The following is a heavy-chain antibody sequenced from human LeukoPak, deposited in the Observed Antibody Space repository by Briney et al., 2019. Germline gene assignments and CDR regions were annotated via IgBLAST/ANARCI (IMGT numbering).Heavy chain of an antibody. V-gene: IGHV3-23*01. J-gene: IGHJ4*02. Sequence: GGSLRLSCAASGFTFSSYAMSWVRRAPGKGLEWVSAISGSGGSAYYADSVKGRFTISRDNSKNTLYLQMSSLRADDTAVYYCAKRYFGNYYFDYWGQGTLVTVSS. CDR1: GFTFSSYA. CDR2: ISGSGGSA. CDR3: AKRYFGNYYFDY. D-gene: IGHD3-10*01.